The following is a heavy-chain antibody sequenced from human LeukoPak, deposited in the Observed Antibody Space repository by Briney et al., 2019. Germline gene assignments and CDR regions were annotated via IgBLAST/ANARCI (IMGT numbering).Heavy chain of an antibody. D-gene: IGHD3-22*01. V-gene: IGHV3-21*01. Sequence: PGGSLRLSCAASGFTFRSYSLNGVRQAPGKGLEGVSSISSSSSYIYYAESVKGRFTISRDNAKNSLYLQMNSLRAEDTDVYYCAREYYYDSSGYYYASYYMDVWGKGTTVTVSS. CDR1: GFTFRSYS. J-gene: IGHJ6*03. CDR2: ISSSSSYI. CDR3: AREYYYDSSGYYYASYYMDV.